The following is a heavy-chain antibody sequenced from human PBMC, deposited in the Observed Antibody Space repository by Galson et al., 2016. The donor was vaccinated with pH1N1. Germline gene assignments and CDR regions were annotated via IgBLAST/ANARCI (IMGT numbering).Heavy chain of an antibody. CDR1: GFIFTSYA. D-gene: IGHD6-25*01. CDR2: ISGRGGST. V-gene: IGHV3-23*01. J-gene: IGHJ6*02. CDR3: ARAGRLLGPYHYYAMDV. Sequence: FLRLSSPASGFIFTSYAMSCVRQAPGKGLESVSPISGRGGSTKYADAVKGRHTTSIDNPKNTLYLQLPSLSAEDTAIYYCARAGRLLGPYHYYAMDVWGQGTTVTVSS.